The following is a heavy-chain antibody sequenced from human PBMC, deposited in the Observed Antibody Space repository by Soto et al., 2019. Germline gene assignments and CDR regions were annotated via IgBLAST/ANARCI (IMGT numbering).Heavy chain of an antibody. J-gene: IGHJ4*02. CDR1: GFTFSNYW. Sequence: EVQLVESGGGLVQPGGSLRLSCAASGFTFSNYWMTWARQGPEKGLEWVAHISRDGSDQYYVDSVKGRFTVSRDNAKNSVYLQMNSLRAEDTAVYFCVRDGHQCVYWGMGTLVTVSS. CDR2: ISRDGSDQ. CDR3: VRDGHQCVY. V-gene: IGHV3-7*01. D-gene: IGHD2-2*01.